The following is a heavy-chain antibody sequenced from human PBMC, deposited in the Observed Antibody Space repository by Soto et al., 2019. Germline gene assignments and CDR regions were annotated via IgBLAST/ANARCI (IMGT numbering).Heavy chain of an antibody. D-gene: IGHD3-22*01. CDR2: IKSKTDGGTT. V-gene: IGHV3-15*07. Sequence: GGSLRLSCAASGFTFTNAWINWVRQAPGKGLEWVGRIKSKTDGGTTDYAEPVKGRFAISRDDSNNMVYLQMNSLKIEDTAVYYCTTNSYSTIIIVRFDYWGHGTLVTVSS. CDR3: TTNSYSTIIIVRFDY. CDR1: GFTFTNAW. J-gene: IGHJ4*01.